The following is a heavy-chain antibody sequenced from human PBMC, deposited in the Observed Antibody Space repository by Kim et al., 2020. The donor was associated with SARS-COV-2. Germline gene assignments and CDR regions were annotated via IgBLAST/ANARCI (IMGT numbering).Heavy chain of an antibody. V-gene: IGHV4-34*01. J-gene: IGHJ4*02. CDR2: INHSGST. Sequence: SETLSLTCAVYGGSFSGYYWSWIRQPPGKGLEWIGEINHSGSTNYNPSLKSRVTISVDTSKNQFSLKLSSVTAADTAVYYCARGQAGAYSSGWYGDYWGQGTLVTVSS. CDR3: ARGQAGAYSSGWYGDY. D-gene: IGHD6-19*01. CDR1: GGSFSGYY.